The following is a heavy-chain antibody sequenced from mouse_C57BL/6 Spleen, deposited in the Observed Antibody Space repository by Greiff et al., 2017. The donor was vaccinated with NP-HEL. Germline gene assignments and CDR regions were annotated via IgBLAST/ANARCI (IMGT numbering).Heavy chain of an antibody. J-gene: IGHJ1*03. CDR2: IYPGSGST. CDR1: GYTFTSYW. Sequence: VQLQQSGAELVKPGASVKMSCKASGYTFTSYWITWVKQRPGQGLEWIGDIYPGSGSTNYNEKFKSKATLTVDTSSSTAYMQLSSLTSEDSAVYYCARNERSSHWYFDVWGTGTTVTVSS. V-gene: IGHV1-55*01. D-gene: IGHD1-1*01. CDR3: ARNERSSHWYFDV.